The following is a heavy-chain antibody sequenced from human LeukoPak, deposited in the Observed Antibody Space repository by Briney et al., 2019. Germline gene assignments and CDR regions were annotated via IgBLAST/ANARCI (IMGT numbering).Heavy chain of an antibody. CDR2: IQFDGTKT. J-gene: IGHJ4*02. Sequence: GGSLRLSCATSGFTFSSYGMHWVRQAPGKGLEWVAAIQFDGTKTYYADSMKGRSTISRDDSKNTVYLQMNSLRAEDTAVYYCSRDLSYGSLDSWGQGTLLTVSS. V-gene: IGHV3-30*12. CDR3: SRDLSYGSLDS. CDR1: GFTFSSYG. D-gene: IGHD5-18*01.